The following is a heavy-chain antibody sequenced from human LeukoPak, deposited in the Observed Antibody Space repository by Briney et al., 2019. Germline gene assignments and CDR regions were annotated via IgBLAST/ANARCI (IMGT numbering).Heavy chain of an antibody. D-gene: IGHD3-22*01. V-gene: IGHV3-48*03. CDR2: ISSSGSTI. CDR3: ARDPWVGDYYDSDWYFDL. J-gene: IGHJ2*01. CDR1: GFTFSSYE. Sequence: GGSLRLSCAASGFTFSSYEMNWVRQAPGKGLEWVSYISSSGSTIYYADSVKGRFTISRDNAKNSLYLQMNSLRAEDTAVYYCARDPWVGDYYDSDWYFDLWGRGTLVTVSS.